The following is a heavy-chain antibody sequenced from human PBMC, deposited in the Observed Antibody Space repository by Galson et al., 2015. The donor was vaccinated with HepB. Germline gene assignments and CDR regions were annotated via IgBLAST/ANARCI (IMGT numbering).Heavy chain of an antibody. CDR2: INTAGDT. V-gene: IGHV3-13*01. J-gene: IGHJ6*02. CDR1: GFTFSSYG. Sequence: SLRLSCAVSGFTFSSYGMSWVRQATGEGLEWVSTINTAGDTYYPGSVRGRFTISRENAKNSLYLQMNSLRDGDTAVYFCARAQQLAEYYYYGMDVWGHGTTVTVSS. D-gene: IGHD6-13*01. CDR3: ARAQQLAEYYYYGMDV.